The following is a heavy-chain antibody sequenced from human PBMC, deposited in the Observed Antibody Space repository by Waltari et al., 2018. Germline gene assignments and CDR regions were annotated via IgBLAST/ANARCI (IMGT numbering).Heavy chain of an antibody. CDR2: ISSSGSTI. CDR3: AREFGGSYSGHWFDP. V-gene: IGHV3-48*03. CDR1: GFTFSSYE. D-gene: IGHD1-26*01. J-gene: IGHJ5*02. Sequence: EVQLVESGGGLVQPGGSLRLPCAASGFTFSSYEMNWVRRAPGKGLGWVSYISSSGSTIYYADSVKGRFTISRDNAKNSLYLQMNSLRAEDTAVYYCAREFGGSYSGHWFDPWGQGTLVTVSS.